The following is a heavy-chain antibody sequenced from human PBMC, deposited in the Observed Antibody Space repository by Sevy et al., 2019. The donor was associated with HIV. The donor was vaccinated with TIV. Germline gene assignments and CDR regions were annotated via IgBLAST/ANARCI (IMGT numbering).Heavy chain of an antibody. V-gene: IGHV4-39*01. Sequence: SETLSLTCTVSGGSISSSSYYWGWIRQPPGKGLEWIGSIYYSGSTYYNPSLKSRVTISIDTSKNQFSLKLSSVTAADTAVYYCASLDTDYYYGMDVWGQGTTVTVSS. CDR1: GGSISSSSYY. J-gene: IGHJ6*02. CDR2: IYYSGST. D-gene: IGHD5-18*01. CDR3: ASLDTDYYYGMDV.